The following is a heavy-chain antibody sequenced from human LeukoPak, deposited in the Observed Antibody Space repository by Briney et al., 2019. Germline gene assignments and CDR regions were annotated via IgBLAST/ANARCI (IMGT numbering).Heavy chain of an antibody. CDR1: GFTLSNFW. CDR3: ARASGSYYGLIDY. V-gene: IGHV3-7*01. J-gene: IGHJ4*02. D-gene: IGHD3-10*01. CDR2: INQDGSQK. Sequence: PGGSLRLSCAVSGFTLSNFWMSWIRQAPGKGLEWVANINQDGSQKDYVDSVKGRFTISRDNSKNSLYLRMNSLRAEDTAVYSCARASGSYYGLIDYWGQGTLVTVSS.